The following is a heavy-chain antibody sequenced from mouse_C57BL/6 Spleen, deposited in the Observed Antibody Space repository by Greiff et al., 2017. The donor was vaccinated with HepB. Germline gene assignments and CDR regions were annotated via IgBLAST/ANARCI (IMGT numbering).Heavy chain of an antibody. D-gene: IGHD2-3*01. J-gene: IGHJ4*01. Sequence: VQLQQSGPELVKPGASVKISCKASGYTFTDYYMNWVKQSHGKSLEWIGDINPNNGGTSDNQKFKVKATLTVAKSSSTAYMELRSLTSEDSAVYYCARDGRWLLAPYAMDDWGQGTSVTVSS. CDR3: ARDGRWLLAPYAMDD. CDR2: INPNNGGT. V-gene: IGHV1-26*01. CDR1: GYTFTDYY.